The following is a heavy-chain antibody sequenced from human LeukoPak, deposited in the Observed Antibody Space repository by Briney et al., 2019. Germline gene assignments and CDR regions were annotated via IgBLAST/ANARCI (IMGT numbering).Heavy chain of an antibody. CDR2: IRWDGGST. CDR1: GFTFDDYA. D-gene: IGHD3-10*01. J-gene: IGHJ6*02. V-gene: IGHV3-43D*03. Sequence: GGSLRLSCAASGFTFDDYAMHWVRQAPGKGLEWVSLIRWDGGSTYYADSVKGRFTISRDNSKNSLYLQMNSLRAEDTALYYCAKAAGGYYYFGMDVWGQGTTVTVSS. CDR3: AKAAGGYYYFGMDV.